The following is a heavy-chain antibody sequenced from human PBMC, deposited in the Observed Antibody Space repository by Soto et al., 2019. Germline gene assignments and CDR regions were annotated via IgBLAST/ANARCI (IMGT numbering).Heavy chain of an antibody. CDR3: ARDVGQQLSYYYYGMDV. CDR2: IKQDGSEK. V-gene: IGHV3-7*03. D-gene: IGHD6-13*01. Sequence: EVQLVESGGGLVLPGGSLRLSCAASGFTFSSYWMSWVRQAPGKGLEWVANIKQDGSEKYYVDSVKGRFTISRDNAKNSLYLQMNSLRAEDTAVYYCARDVGQQLSYYYYGMDVWGQGTTVTVSS. J-gene: IGHJ6*02. CDR1: GFTFSSYW.